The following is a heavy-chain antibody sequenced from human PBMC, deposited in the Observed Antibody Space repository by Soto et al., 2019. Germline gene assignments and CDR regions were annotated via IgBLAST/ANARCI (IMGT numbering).Heavy chain of an antibody. CDR3: AREFIEGAGFES. V-gene: IGHV1-69*08. Sequence: QVQLVQSGAEVKKPGSSVKLSCKASGDNVGSYSLSWMRQAPGQGHEWLGRITPILGEANSAQKFQDRVTTNADRFTNISYMEMRSLRSEDTAVYYCAREFIEGAGFESWGQGTRVTVSS. CDR2: ITPILGEA. CDR1: GDNVGSYS. J-gene: IGHJ4*02. D-gene: IGHD6-19*01.